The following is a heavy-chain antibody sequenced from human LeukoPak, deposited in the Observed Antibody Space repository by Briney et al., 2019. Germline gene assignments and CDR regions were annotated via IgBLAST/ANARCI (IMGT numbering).Heavy chain of an antibody. Sequence: GGSVTLLCASSGFTFSNYWMLWVRQAPGKGLVWVSRINNAGTTTTYADSVEGRFTISRDNAKYTLYLQMNSLRGEDTAMYYCARDRYGAGDYWGQEAMVAVSS. D-gene: IGHD1-14*01. CDR3: ARDRYGAGDY. V-gene: IGHV3-74*03. CDR2: INNAGTTT. CDR1: GFTFSNYW. J-gene: IGHJ4*02.